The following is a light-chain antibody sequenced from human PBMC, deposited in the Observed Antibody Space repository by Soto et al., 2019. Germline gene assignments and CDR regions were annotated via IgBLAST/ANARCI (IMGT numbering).Light chain of an antibody. CDR3: QTWGTGIHV. Sequence: QPVLTQSPSASASLGASVKLTCTLSSGHSSYAIAWHQQQPEKGPRYLMKLNSDGSHSKGDGIPDRFSGSNSGAERYLIISSLQSEDEADYYCQTWGTGIHVFGTGTKVTVL. CDR2: LNSDGSH. J-gene: IGLJ1*01. V-gene: IGLV4-69*01. CDR1: SGHSSYA.